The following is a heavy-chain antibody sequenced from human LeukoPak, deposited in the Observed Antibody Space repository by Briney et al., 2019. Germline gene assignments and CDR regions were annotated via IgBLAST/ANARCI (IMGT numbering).Heavy chain of an antibody. CDR3: AMGYYGMDV. Sequence: SDTLSLICSVSGGSISIYYGSWIRQPPGKGLEWIGEINHSGSTNYNPSLKRRVTISVDTSKNQVSVKLSYATAADTGVYYCAMGYYGMDVWGQGTTVTVSS. J-gene: IGHJ6*02. CDR2: INHSGST. CDR1: GGSISIYY. V-gene: IGHV4-34*01.